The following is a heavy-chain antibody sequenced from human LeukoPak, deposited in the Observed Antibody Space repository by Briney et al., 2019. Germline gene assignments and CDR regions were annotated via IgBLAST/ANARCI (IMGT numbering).Heavy chain of an antibody. J-gene: IGHJ6*02. CDR3: ARGGMVAQLYSSSWSPPLYYYYGMDV. CDR1: GGSISSYY. V-gene: IGHV4-59*01. D-gene: IGHD6-13*01. Sequence: SETLSLTCTVSGGSISSYYWSWIRQPPGKGLEWIGYIYHSGSTNYNPSLKSRVTISVDTSKNQFSLKLSSVTAADTAVYYCARGGMVAQLYSSSWSPPLYYYYGMDVWGQGTTVTVSS. CDR2: IYHSGST.